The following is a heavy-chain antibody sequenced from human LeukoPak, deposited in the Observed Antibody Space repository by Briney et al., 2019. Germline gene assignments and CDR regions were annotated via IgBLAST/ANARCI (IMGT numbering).Heavy chain of an antibody. Sequence: ASVKVSCKASGYTFTSYDINWVRQAPGQGLEWMGGIIPIFGTANYAQKFQGRVTITADESTSTAYMELSSLRSEDTAVYYCARVTLSYYYDSSGYYYFDYWGRGTLVTVSS. V-gene: IGHV1-69*13. CDR1: GYTFTSYD. CDR2: IIPIFGTA. J-gene: IGHJ4*02. D-gene: IGHD3-22*01. CDR3: ARVTLSYYYDSSGYYYFDY.